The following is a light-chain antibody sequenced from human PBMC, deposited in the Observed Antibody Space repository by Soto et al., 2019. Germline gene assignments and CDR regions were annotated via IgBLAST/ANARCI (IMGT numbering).Light chain of an antibody. CDR3: HQYDNAPQT. Sequence: EIVLMQSPGTLSLSPGERATLSCRASQTLRRTYIAWYQQKPGQAPRVLIYGASKRSTGIPDRFGGSGSGTDFSLPISRLEPEDFAVYYCHQYDNAPQTYGQGTKVEIK. V-gene: IGKV3-20*01. CDR1: QTLRRTY. CDR2: GAS. J-gene: IGKJ2*01.